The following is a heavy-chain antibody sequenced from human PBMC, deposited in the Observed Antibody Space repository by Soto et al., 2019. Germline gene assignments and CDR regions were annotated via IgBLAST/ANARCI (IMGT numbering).Heavy chain of an antibody. V-gene: IGHV4-61*01. CDR2: IYYSGST. Sequence: QVQLQESGPGLVKPSETLSLTCSVSGGSVNSGNYYWSWIRQPPGKGLEWIGYIYYSGSTNYNPSLTSRVTNSSDKXKNQFSLSLNSVTAADTAVYYCARVGVTMIRGADYWGQGTLVTVSS. CDR3: ARVGVTMIRGADY. CDR1: GGSVNSGNYY. J-gene: IGHJ4*02. D-gene: IGHD3-10*01.